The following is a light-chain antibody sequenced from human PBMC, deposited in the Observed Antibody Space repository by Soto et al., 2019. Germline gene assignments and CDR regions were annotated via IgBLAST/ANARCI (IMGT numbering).Light chain of an antibody. J-gene: IGKJ2*01. Sequence: EIVLTQSPGTLSVSPGERATLSCRASQSVSSKLAWYQQKPGQAPRLLFYGASTGATGIPARFSGSGSGTEFTRTISGLQPDDVATYYCKQYSSYASFGQGTKVDIK. V-gene: IGKV3-15*01. CDR3: KQYSSYAS. CDR1: QSVSSK. CDR2: GAS.